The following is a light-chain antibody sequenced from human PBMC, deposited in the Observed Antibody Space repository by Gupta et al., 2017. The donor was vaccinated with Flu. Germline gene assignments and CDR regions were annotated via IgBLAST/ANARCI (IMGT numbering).Light chain of an antibody. CDR1: SGSVSTDHY. CDR3: VLCMGDGVWI. J-gene: IGLJ2*01. CDR2: STS. Sequence: QAVVTQEPSFSVSPGGTLTLTCGLSSGSVSTDHYPSWYQQSPGQPPRTLVYSTSTRSSGVPERCSGSILGHRAALTITGAQADDDCLYFCVLCMGDGVWIFGGGTKVTVL. V-gene: IGLV8-61*01.